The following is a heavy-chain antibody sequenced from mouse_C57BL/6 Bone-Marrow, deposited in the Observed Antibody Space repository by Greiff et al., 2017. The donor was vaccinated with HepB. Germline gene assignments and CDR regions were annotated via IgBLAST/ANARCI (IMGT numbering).Heavy chain of an antibody. D-gene: IGHD2-12*01. CDR3: ARVRRAMDY. V-gene: IGHV5-16*01. J-gene: IGHJ4*01. Sequence: DVKLVESEGGLVQPGSSMKLSCSASGFTFSDYYMAWVRQVPEKGLEWVANINYDGSSTYYLDSLKSRFIISRDNAKNIRYLQMSSLKSEDTATYYCARVRRAMDYWGQGTSVTVSS. CDR1: GFTFSDYY. CDR2: INYDGSST.